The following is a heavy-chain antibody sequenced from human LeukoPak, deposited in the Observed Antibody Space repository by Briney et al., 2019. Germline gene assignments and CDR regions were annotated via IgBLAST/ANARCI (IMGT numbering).Heavy chain of an antibody. D-gene: IGHD4-23*01. CDR2: IYYSGRT. CDR1: GGSIMVAAYY. CDR3: ARGYGDNSGAFDI. J-gene: IGHJ3*02. V-gene: IGHV4-30-2*01. Sequence: SETLSLTCTVSGGSIMVAAYYWSWIRQPPGQGLEWLGYIYYSGRTYYNPSLKSRVTISLDRSKNQFSLKLSSVTAADTAVYFCARGYGDNSGAFDIWGQGTLVTVSS.